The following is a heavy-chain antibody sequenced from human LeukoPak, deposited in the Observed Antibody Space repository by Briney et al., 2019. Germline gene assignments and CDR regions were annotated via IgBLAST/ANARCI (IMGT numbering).Heavy chain of an antibody. CDR2: IYPGDSDT. V-gene: IGHV5-51*01. Sequence: GESLQISCKGSGYSFTSYWIGWVRQMPGKGLEWMGIIYPGDSDTRYSPSFQGQVTISADKSISTAYLQWSSLKASDTAMYYCAKHTPRFSGSPKSSLTAFDYWGQGTLVTVSS. J-gene: IGHJ4*02. CDR3: AKHTPRFSGSPKSSLTAFDY. D-gene: IGHD1-26*01. CDR1: GYSFTSYW.